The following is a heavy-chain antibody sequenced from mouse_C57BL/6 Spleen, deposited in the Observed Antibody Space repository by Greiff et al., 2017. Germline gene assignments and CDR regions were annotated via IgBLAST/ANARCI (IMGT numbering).Heavy chain of an antibody. V-gene: IGHV1-19*01. J-gene: IGHJ3*01. CDR2: INPYNGGT. D-gene: IGHD1-1*02. CDR1: GYTFTDSY. Sequence: VQLQQSGPVLVKPGASVKMSCKASGYTFTDSYMNWVKQSHGKSLEWIGVINPYNGGTSYNQKFKGKATLTVYKSSSTAYMERNSRTSDDSAVYYCARGWTGCAYWGQGTLVTVSA. CDR3: ARGWTGCAY.